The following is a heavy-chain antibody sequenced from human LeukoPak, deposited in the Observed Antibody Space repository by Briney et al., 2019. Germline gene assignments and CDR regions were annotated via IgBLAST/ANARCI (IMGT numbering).Heavy chain of an antibody. Sequence: GGSLRLSCAASGFTFSSYEMNWVRQAPGKGLEWISYISTSGSTIYYADSMKGRFTISRDNAKNSLYLQMNSLRAEDTAVYYCVKRQPGGTQLPSWAPYYFDYWGQGTLVTVSS. J-gene: IGHJ4*02. CDR3: VKRQPGGTQLPSWAPYYFDY. CDR1: GFTFSSYE. D-gene: IGHD5-18*01. CDR2: ISTSGSTI. V-gene: IGHV3-48*03.